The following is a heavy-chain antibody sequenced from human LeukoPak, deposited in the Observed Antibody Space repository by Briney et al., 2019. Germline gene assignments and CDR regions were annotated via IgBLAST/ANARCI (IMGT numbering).Heavy chain of an antibody. CDR2: INHSGST. D-gene: IGHD4-17*01. CDR1: GGSFSGYY. J-gene: IGHJ5*02. V-gene: IGHV4-34*01. CDR3: ARATVTTRWFDP. Sequence: SETLSLTCAVYGGSFSGYYWSWIRQPPGKGLEWIGEINHSGSTNYNPSLKSRVTISVDTSKNQFSLTLSSVTAADTAVYYCARATVTTRWFDPWGQGTLVTVSS.